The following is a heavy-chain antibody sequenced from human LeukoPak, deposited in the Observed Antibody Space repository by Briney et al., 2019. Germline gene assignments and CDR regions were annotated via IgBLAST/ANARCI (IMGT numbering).Heavy chain of an antibody. CDR1: GGSISSGGYY. Sequence: SETLSPTCTVSGGSISSGGYYWSWIRQHPGKGLEWIGYIYYSGSTYYNPSLKSRVTISVDTSKNQFSLKLSSVTAADTAVYYCASLSSSWPPFDYWGQGTLVTVSS. CDR2: IYYSGST. D-gene: IGHD6-13*01. CDR3: ASLSSSWPPFDY. J-gene: IGHJ4*02. V-gene: IGHV4-31*03.